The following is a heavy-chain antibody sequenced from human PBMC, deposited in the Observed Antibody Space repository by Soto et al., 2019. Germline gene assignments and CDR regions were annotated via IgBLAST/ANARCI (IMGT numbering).Heavy chain of an antibody. Sequence: GGSLRLSCAASGFTFSNASMSWVRQAPGKGLEWVGRIKSKTDGGTTDYAAPVKGRFTISRDDSKNTLYLQMNSLKTEDTAVYYCTTGRRYYDSSGYYYDAFDIWGQGTMVTVSS. CDR3: TTGRRYYDSSGYYYDAFDI. CDR2: IKSKTDGGTT. CDR1: GFTFSNAS. J-gene: IGHJ3*02. V-gene: IGHV3-15*01. D-gene: IGHD3-22*01.